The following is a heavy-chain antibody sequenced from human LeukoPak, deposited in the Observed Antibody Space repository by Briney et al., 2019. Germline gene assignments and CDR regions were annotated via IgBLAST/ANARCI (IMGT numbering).Heavy chain of an antibody. Sequence: SETLSLTCRVSGASINSGSNYWGWIRQPPGKTLEWIGSIYSSGSTYYNPSLKSRVIIMIDTPKNHFSLTLSSVTAADTAVYYCARNGYGYHFDYWGQGTLVTVSS. V-gene: IGHV4-39*07. CDR1: GASINSGSNY. CDR3: ARNGYGYHFDY. CDR2: IYSSGST. J-gene: IGHJ4*02. D-gene: IGHD5-18*01.